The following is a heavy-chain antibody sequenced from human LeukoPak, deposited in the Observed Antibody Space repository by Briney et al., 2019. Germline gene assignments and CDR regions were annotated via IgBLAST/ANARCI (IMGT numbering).Heavy chain of an antibody. J-gene: IGHJ4*02. CDR3: ARVDSSGWYYFDY. CDR2: ISSSSSYI. V-gene: IGHV3-21*01. CDR1: GFPFRSFS. Sequence: GGSLRLPCAAPGFPFRSFSMNWVRQAPGKGLGWGSSISSSSSYIYYADSVKGRFTISRDNAKNSLYLQMNSLRAEDTAVYYCARVDSSGWYYFDYWGQGTLVTVSS. D-gene: IGHD6-19*01.